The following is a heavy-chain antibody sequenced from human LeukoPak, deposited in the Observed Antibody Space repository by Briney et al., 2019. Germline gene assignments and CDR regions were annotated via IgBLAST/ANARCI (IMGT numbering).Heavy chain of an antibody. J-gene: IGHJ3*02. V-gene: IGHV4-39*01. Sequence: SETLSLTCAVSGGSISSNTYYWDWIRQPPGKGLEGIGNFYYTGSTYYNPSLKSRITISVDTSKNQFSLQLRSVTAADTAVYYCARHSRSGYGDYESAFDIWGQGTMVTVSS. CDR2: FYYTGST. D-gene: IGHD5-12*01. CDR3: ARHSRSGYGDYESAFDI. CDR1: GGSISSNTYY.